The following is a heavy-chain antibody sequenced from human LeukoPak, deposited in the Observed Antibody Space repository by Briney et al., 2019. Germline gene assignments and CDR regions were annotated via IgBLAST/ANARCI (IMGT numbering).Heavy chain of an antibody. V-gene: IGHV3-23*01. CDR2: ISGSGGST. CDR1: GFTFSRYA. Sequence: PGGSLRLSCAASGFTFSRYAMSWVRQAPGKGLEWVSAISGSGGSTYYADSVKGRFTFSRDNSKNTLYLQMNSLRAEDTAVYYCAKCRTGLNWFDPWGQGTLVTVSS. J-gene: IGHJ5*02. D-gene: IGHD1-14*01. CDR3: AKCRTGLNWFDP.